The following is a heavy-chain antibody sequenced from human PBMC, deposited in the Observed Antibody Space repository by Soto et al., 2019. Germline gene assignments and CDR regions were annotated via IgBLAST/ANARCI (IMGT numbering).Heavy chain of an antibody. CDR1: GYAFPHYV. Sequence: ASVKVSCKTSGYAFPHYVINWVRQAPGHGLEWMGFSTHTGNTNYAQNFQGRVVLTTDTSTSTAYMEVTSLRSDDTAVYHCARSGEHPLDYWGQGTPVTV. CDR3: ARSGEHPLDY. J-gene: IGHJ4*02. D-gene: IGHD1-26*01. V-gene: IGHV1-18*01. CDR2: STHTGNT.